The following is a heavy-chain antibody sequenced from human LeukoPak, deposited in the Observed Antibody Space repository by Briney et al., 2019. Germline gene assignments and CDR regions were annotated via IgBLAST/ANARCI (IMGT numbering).Heavy chain of an antibody. CDR3: ARRWNYGRNYYIDV. D-gene: IGHD1-7*01. CDR2: INHSGST. J-gene: IGHJ6*03. CDR1: GGSFSGYY. Sequence: SETLSLTCAVYGGSFSGYYWSWIRQPPGKGLEWIGEINHSGSTNYNPSLKSRVTISVDTSKNQFSLKLSSATAADTAVYYCARRWNYGRNYYIDVWGKGATVSVSS. V-gene: IGHV4-34*01.